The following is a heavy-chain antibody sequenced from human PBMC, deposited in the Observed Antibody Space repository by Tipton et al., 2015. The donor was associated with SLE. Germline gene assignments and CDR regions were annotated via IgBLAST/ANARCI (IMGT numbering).Heavy chain of an antibody. J-gene: IGHJ4*02. V-gene: IGHV3-21*03. D-gene: IGHD3-16*02. Sequence: QLVQSGGGLVKPGGSLRLSCAASGFTFSSYSMNWVRQAPGKGLEWVSSISSSSSYIYHADSVKGRFTISRDNAKNSLYLQMNSLRAEDTAVYYCARDLSYDYIWGSYRLWYYFDYWGQGTLVIVSS. CDR3: ARDLSYDYIWGSYRLWYYFDY. CDR2: ISSSSSYI. CDR1: GFTFSSYS.